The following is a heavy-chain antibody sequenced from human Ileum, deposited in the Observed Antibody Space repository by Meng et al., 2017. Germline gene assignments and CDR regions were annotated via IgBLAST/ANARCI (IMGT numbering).Heavy chain of an antibody. V-gene: IGHV3-7*01. CDR1: GVAGSRDW. J-gene: IGHJ4*02. Sequence: GEWGGGVGHAGGSLGHCCGRSGVAGSRDWMSWVRQAPGKGLEWVDNINEDGSETYYVDSVKGRFNISRDNAKNLVFLKMDSLRVEDTAVYYCARGFSGASAGWVQGALVTVSS. CDR2: INEDGSET. CDR3: ARGFSGASAG. D-gene: IGHD2-15*01.